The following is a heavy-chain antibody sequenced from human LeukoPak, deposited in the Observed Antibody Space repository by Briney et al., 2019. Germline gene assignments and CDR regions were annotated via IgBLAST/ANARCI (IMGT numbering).Heavy chain of an antibody. V-gene: IGHV3-21*01. CDR1: GFTFSSYE. Sequence: GGSLRLSCAASGFTFSSYEMNWVRQAPGKGLEWVSSISSSRSYIYYADSVKGRFTISRDNAKNSLYLQMNSLRAEDTAVYYCARVTYYYGSGYQPNDYWGQGTLVTVS. CDR3: ARVTYYYGSGYQPNDY. CDR2: ISSSRSYI. D-gene: IGHD3-10*01. J-gene: IGHJ4*02.